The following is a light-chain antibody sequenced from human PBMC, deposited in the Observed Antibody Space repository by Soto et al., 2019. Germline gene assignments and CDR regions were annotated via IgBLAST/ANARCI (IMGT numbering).Light chain of an antibody. CDR3: QFYGSSLIT. J-gene: IGKJ5*01. CDR1: QIIKTFY. CDR2: GVY. V-gene: IGKV3-20*01. Sequence: ESVLTQCPGTLSLSPGETATLSCGASQIIKTFYFGWYQQKPGQSPRLLIYGVYSRATGTPDRFSGSGSGTDFTLTISRLEPEDSAVYYCQFYGSSLITFGQGTRME.